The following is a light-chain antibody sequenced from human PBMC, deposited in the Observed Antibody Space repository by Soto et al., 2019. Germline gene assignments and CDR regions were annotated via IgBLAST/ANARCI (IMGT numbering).Light chain of an antibody. J-gene: IGLJ1*01. CDR2: DDT. Sequence: TQPPSVSVAPGQTARISCGGDTIGSDSVHWYQQKPGQAPVLVVYDDTDRPSGIPERFSGSSSGTTATLTISRVEAGDEADYYCQVWDGSRDHCVFGTGTKVTVL. CDR3: QVWDGSRDHCV. V-gene: IGLV3-21*02. CDR1: TIGSDS.